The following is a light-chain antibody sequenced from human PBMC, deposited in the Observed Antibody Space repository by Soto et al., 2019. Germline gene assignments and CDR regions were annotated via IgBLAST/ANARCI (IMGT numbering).Light chain of an antibody. J-gene: IGKJ1*01. CDR2: GAS. Sequence: IVMTQSPATLSVSPGERATLSCRASQSLGGSLAWYQQKPGQAPRILIFGASGRATGIPDRFSGSGSGTDFTLTISRLEPEDFAVYYCQQYGSSPRTFGQGTKVDIK. CDR3: QQYGSSPRT. V-gene: IGKV3-20*01. CDR1: QSLGGS.